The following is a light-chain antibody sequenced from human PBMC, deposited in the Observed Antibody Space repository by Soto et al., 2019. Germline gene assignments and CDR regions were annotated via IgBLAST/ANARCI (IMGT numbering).Light chain of an antibody. CDR1: QNVNSN. V-gene: IGKV3-15*01. J-gene: IGKJ2*01. CDR2: GAS. CDR3: QQYNNWPRT. Sequence: EIVMTQSPATLSVSPGERATLSCRASQNVNSNLAWYQQKPGQAPRLLIYGASTRATGIPARFSGSGSGTEFTLTISSLQSEDFAVYYCQQYNNWPRTFGQGTKLEIK.